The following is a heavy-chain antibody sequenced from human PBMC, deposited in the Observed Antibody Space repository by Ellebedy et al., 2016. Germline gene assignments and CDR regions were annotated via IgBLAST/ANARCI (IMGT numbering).Heavy chain of an antibody. V-gene: IGHV1-18*01. D-gene: IGHD2/OR15-2a*01. Sequence: ASVKVSXXASGYIFKTYDISWVRLAPGQGLEWMGWISTHSGNTNYGQKFAGRLTMTTDTSTNTAYMELRSLRSDDTAVYFCARDLDVIQGPAPFDSWGQGTQVTVSS. J-gene: IGHJ4*02. CDR2: ISTHSGNT. CDR1: GYIFKTYD. CDR3: ARDLDVIQGPAPFDS.